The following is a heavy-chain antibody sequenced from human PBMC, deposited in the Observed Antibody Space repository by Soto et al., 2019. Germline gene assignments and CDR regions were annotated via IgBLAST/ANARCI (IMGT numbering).Heavy chain of an antibody. V-gene: IGHV1-2*02. CDR1: GYTFTGYY. D-gene: IGHD2-15*01. CDR3: ARNSDWSGGSCYGYYYYGMDV. J-gene: IGHJ6*02. CDR2: INPNSGGT. Sequence: ASVKVSCKASGYTFTGYYMHWVRQAPGQGLEWMGWINPNSGGTNYAQKFQGRVTMTRDTSISTAYMELSRLRSDATAVYYCARNSDWSGGSCYGYYYYGMDVWGQGTTVTVSS.